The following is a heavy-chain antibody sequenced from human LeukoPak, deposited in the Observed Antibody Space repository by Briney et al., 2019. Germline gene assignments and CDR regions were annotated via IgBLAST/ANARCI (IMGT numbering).Heavy chain of an antibody. Sequence: SETLSLTCAVYGGSFSGYYWSWIRQPPGKGLEWIGEINHSGSTNYNPSLKSRVDISGDTYKNQFPLQLSCVTAADTSVYYCAGVRGPNTIFGVVTTPYAHDFDHWGERTRDTVSS. J-gene: IGHJ4*02. D-gene: IGHD3-3*01. CDR1: GGSFSGYY. CDR2: INHSGST. CDR3: AGVRGPNTIFGVVTTPYAHDFDH. V-gene: IGHV4-34*01.